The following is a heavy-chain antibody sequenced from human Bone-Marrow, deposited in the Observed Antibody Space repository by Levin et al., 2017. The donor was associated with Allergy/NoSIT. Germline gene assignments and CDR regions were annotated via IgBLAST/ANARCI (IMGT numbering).Heavy chain of an antibody. D-gene: IGHD2-15*01. J-gene: IGHJ2*01. Sequence: GESLKISCAASGFTFSDYYMSWIRQAPGKGLEWVSYISSSGSTIYYADSVKGRFTISRDNAKNSLYLQMNSLRAEDTAVYYCARDPDCSGGSCSWYFDLWGRGTLVTVSS. CDR3: ARDPDCSGGSCSWYFDL. V-gene: IGHV3-11*01. CDR1: GFTFSDYY. CDR2: ISSSGSTI.